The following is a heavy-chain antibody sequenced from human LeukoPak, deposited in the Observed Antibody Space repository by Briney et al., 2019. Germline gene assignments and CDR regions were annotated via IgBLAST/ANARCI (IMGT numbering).Heavy chain of an antibody. D-gene: IGHD5-18*01. J-gene: IGHJ4*02. CDR1: GVSISSYY. CDR3: ALSDVDTAMVDY. Sequence: SETLSLTCTASGVSISSYYWSWIRQPPGKGLEWIGYIYYSGSTNYNPSLKSRVTISVDTSKNQFSLKLSSVTAADTAVYYCALSDVDTAMVDYWGQGTLVTVSS. CDR2: IYYSGST. V-gene: IGHV4-59*01.